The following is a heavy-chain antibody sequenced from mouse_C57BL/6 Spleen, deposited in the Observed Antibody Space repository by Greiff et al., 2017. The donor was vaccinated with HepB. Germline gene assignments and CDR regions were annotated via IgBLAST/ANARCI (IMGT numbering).Heavy chain of an antibody. J-gene: IGHJ4*01. CDR1: GYTFTSYG. D-gene: IGHD1-1*01. Sequence: QVQLQQSGAELARPGASVKLSCKASGYTFTSYGISWVKQRTGQGLEWIGEIYPKSGNTYYNEKFKGKATLAADKSSSTAYMTLRSLTSEDSAVYFCARAFITTVDHDYAMDDWGQGTSVTVSS. CDR3: ARAFITTVDHDYAMDD. CDR2: IYPKSGNT. V-gene: IGHV1-81*01.